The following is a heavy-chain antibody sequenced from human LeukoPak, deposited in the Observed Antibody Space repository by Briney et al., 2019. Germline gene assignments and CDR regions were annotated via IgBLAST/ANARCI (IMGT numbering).Heavy chain of an antibody. J-gene: IGHJ4*02. Sequence: GGSLRLSCAASGFTFSGFSMSWVRQSPTKGLXXXANIKQDGSEXXXXDSXKGRFTISRDNAKNSLSLQMNNLRVEDTAVYYCARAGSHWHYVYWGQGTVVTVSS. CDR3: ARAGSHWHYVY. CDR1: GFTFSGFS. V-gene: IGHV3-7*01. CDR2: IKQDGSEX. D-gene: IGHD3-10*01.